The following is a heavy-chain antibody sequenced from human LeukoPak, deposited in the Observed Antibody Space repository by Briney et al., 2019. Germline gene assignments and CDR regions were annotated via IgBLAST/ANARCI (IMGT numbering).Heavy chain of an antibody. CDR3: ARTSGYAPFDY. CDR1: GYSFTSYW. CDR2: IYPGDSDT. D-gene: IGHD5-12*01. Sequence: GESLKISCKTSGYSFTSYWIGWVRPMPGKGVEWMGIIYPGDSDTRYSPSFQGQVTISAGKSISTAYLQWSSLKASDTAMYYCARTSGYAPFDYWGQGTLVTVSS. J-gene: IGHJ4*02. V-gene: IGHV5-51*01.